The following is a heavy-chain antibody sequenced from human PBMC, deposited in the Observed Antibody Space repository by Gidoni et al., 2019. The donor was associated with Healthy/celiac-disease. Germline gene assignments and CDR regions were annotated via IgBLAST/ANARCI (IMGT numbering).Heavy chain of an antibody. CDR3: ATYSSSSMDFFDY. CDR2: IYYSGST. V-gene: IGHV4-39*01. Sequence: QLQLQESGPGLVKPSETLSLTCTVSGGSISSSSHYWGWIRQPPGKGLEWIGSIYYSGSTYYNPSLNSRVTISVDTSKNQFSLRLSSVTAADTAVYYCATYSSSSMDFFDYWGQGTLVTVSS. J-gene: IGHJ4*02. D-gene: IGHD6-6*01. CDR1: GGSISSSSHY.